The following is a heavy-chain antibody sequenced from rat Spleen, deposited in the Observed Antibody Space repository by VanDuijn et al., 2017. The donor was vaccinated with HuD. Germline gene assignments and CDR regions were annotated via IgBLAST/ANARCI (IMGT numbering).Heavy chain of an antibody. Sequence: EVQLVESGGGLVQPRKSLKLSCAASGFTFSNYGIHWIRQAPTKGLEWVASISPSGGSTYYRDSVKGRFTISRDNAKSTLYLQMDSLRSEDTATYYCARRHYGYTDYFDYWGQGVMVTVSS. CDR3: ARRHYGYTDYFDY. CDR1: GFTFSNYG. V-gene: IGHV5-19*01. CDR2: ISPSGGST. D-gene: IGHD1-9*01. J-gene: IGHJ2*01.